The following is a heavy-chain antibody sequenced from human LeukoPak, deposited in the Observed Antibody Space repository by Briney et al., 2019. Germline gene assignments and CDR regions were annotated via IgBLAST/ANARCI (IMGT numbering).Heavy chain of an antibody. CDR2: ISSSSSTI. CDR1: GFTFSSYS. D-gene: IGHD3-10*01. Sequence: GGSLRLSCAASGFTFSSYSMNRVRQAPGKGLEWVSYISSSSSTIYYADSVKGRFTISRDNAKNSLYLQMNSLRAEDTAVYYCASEDNYGSGTDWGQGTLVTVSS. CDR3: ASEDNYGSGTD. V-gene: IGHV3-48*01. J-gene: IGHJ4*02.